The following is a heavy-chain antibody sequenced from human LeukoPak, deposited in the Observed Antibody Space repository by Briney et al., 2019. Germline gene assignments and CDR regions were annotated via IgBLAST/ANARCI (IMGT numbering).Heavy chain of an antibody. CDR2: IRYDGNDE. V-gene: IGHV3-30*02. J-gene: IGHJ4*02. CDR1: GFIFNNYG. CDR3: VKDQGRGNVYSSSWYT. Sequence: GGSLRLSCAASGFIFNNYGMHWVRQAPGKGLEWVTFIRYDGNDENYADSVKGRFTISRDNSKNMVFLQMNSLRPEDTAVYYCVKDQGRGNVYSSSWYTWGQGILVIVSP. D-gene: IGHD6-13*01.